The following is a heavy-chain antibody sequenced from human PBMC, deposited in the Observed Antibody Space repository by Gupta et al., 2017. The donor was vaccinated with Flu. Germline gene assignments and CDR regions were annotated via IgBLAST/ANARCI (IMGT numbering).Heavy chain of an antibody. CDR2: ISADGGHT. V-gene: IGHV3-23*01. CDR1: GFTFSTFA. J-gene: IGHJ4*02. CDR3: VKDQGDCSSLGCSTFDD. Sequence: EVQILESGGGLVQPGGSLRLSCAASGFTFSTFAMSWVRQAPGKGLDWVSEISADGGHTFDAESVRGRFTISRDNSKNTTYLQMNSLSPGDTAKYYGVKDQGDCSSLGCSTFDDWGQGALVTVSA. D-gene: IGHD2-2*01.